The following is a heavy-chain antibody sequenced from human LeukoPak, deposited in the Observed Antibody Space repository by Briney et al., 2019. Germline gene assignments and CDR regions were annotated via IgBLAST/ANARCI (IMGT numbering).Heavy chain of an antibody. D-gene: IGHD6-13*01. Sequence: SETLSLTCTLSGGSIASYYWSWIRQPPGKGLEWIGYIYTSGSTNYNPSLKSRVTISVDTSKNQFSLKLSSVTAADTAVYYCARDRSRYSTLYYYYYYMDVWGKGTTVTVSS. CDR2: IYTSGST. J-gene: IGHJ6*03. CDR1: GGSIASYY. CDR3: ARDRSRYSTLYYYYYYMDV. V-gene: IGHV4-4*09.